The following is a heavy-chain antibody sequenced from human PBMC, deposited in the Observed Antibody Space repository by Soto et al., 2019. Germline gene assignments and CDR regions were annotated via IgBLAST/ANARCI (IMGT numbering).Heavy chain of an antibody. CDR2: IKAYSGNT. CDR1: GYTFPTST. D-gene: IGHD4-17*01. CDR3: AIADYGDDDY. J-gene: IGHJ4*02. V-gene: IGHV1-18*01. Sequence: QLQLVQSGAEAKKPGASVKVSCKASGYTFPTSTISWVRQAPGQGLEWMGWIKAYSGNTNYAQEPQGRVPMTTDTSTNTAHMELRSLTTDDTAIYYCAIADYGDDDYWGQGTLVTVSS.